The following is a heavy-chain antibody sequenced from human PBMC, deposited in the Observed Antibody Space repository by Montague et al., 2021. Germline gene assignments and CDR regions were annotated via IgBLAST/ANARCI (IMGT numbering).Heavy chain of an antibody. CDR3: ARVFRSWSVGWSDP. J-gene: IGHJ5*02. CDR1: GASITSNIYY. V-gene: IGHV4-39*07. Sequence: SETLSLTCTVSGASITSNIYYWGWIRQSPGKGLEWIGSIYYSGNSFYQPSLKSRITMAVDTSKNQFSLKLSSVTAAVTAIYYCARVFRSWSVGWSDPWGQGTLVTVSS. D-gene: IGHD6-13*01. CDR2: IYYSGNS.